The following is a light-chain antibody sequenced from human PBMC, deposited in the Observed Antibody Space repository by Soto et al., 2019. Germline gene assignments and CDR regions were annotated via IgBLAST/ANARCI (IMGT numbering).Light chain of an antibody. V-gene: IGLV2-14*01. Sequence: QSALTQPASVSGSPGQSITISCTGTSSDVGGYNYVSWYQQHPDKAPKVIIYEVNNRPSGVSNRFSGSKSGNTASLTISGLQAEDEADYYCSSYTTSSTWVFGGGTQLTVL. CDR3: SSYTTSSTWV. CDR1: SSDVGGYNY. CDR2: EVN. J-gene: IGLJ3*02.